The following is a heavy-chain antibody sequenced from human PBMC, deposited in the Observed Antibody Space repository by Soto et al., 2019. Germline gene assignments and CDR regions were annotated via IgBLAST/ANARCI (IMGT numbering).Heavy chain of an antibody. CDR3: SNRKLQTPPWGPAFDV. CDR1: GFTFGSYA. J-gene: IGHJ3*01. Sequence: HPGGSLRLSCAASGFTFGSYAMSWVRQAPGKGLEWVSAISSSGGSAFYPDSVRGRFTISRDNSKNTLFLQMNSLRTEDTAVYYCSNRKLQTPPWGPAFDVWGQGTMVTVSS. CDR2: ISSSGGSA. V-gene: IGHV3-23*01. D-gene: IGHD3-16*01.